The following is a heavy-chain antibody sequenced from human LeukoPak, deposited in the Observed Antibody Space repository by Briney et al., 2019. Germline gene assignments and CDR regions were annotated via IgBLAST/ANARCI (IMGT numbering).Heavy chain of an antibody. V-gene: IGHV1-69*06. J-gene: IGHJ4*02. CDR2: IIPIFGTA. CDR3: ARGGNDYVWGSYRYEFDY. Sequence: ASVTVSCKASGGTFSSYAISWVRQAPGQGLEWMGGIIPIFGTANYAQKFQGRVTITADKSTSTAHMELSSLRSEDTAVYYCARGGNDYVWGSYRYEFDYWGQGTLVTVSS. CDR1: GGTFSSYA. D-gene: IGHD3-16*02.